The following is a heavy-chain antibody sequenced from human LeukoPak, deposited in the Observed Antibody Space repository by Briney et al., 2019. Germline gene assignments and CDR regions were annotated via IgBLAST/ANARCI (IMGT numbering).Heavy chain of an antibody. V-gene: IGHV4-30-2*01. CDR3: ARGPHIVVVVAATQAFDY. CDR2: IYQSGSA. Sequence: SQTLSLTCGVSGASVSSIGYSWSWIRQPPGRGLEWIGFIYQSGSASYNPSLKSRVTISVDTSKNQFSLKLSSVTAADTAVYYCARGPHIVVVVAATQAFDYWGQGTLVTVSS. J-gene: IGHJ4*02. CDR1: GASVSSIGYS. D-gene: IGHD2-15*01.